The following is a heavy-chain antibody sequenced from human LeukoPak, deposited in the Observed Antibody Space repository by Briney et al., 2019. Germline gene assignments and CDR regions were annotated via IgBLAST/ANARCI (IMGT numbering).Heavy chain of an antibody. J-gene: IGHJ4*02. CDR2: IYSSGST. V-gene: IGHV4-59*01. D-gene: IGHD5-18*01. Sequence: SETLSLTCTISGASISDYCWSWIRQSPGKGLEWIGYIYSSGSTNYNPSLNSRVTISVDTSKNQFSLKLSSVTAADTAVYYCARERGYSYGYFDYWGQGTLVTVSS. CDR1: GASISDYC. CDR3: ARERGYSYGYFDY.